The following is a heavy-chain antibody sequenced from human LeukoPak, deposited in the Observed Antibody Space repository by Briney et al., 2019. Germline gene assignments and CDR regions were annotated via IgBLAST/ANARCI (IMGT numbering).Heavy chain of an antibody. Sequence: GESLKISCKGSGYSFTSYWIGWVRQMPGKGLGGMGIIYPGDSDTRYSPSFQGQVTISADKSISAAYLQWSSLKASDTAMSYCARRGILDAFDIWGQGTMVTVSS. V-gene: IGHV5-51*01. CDR2: IYPGDSDT. D-gene: IGHD6-13*01. J-gene: IGHJ3*02. CDR1: GYSFTSYW. CDR3: ARRGILDAFDI.